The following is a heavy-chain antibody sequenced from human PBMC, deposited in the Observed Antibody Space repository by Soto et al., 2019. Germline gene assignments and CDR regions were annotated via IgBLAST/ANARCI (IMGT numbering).Heavy chain of an antibody. CDR3: ARVGFGSGWLQLRDWYFDL. Sequence: QVQLVQSGAEVKKPGASVQVSCKASGYTFTDYYIHWVRQAPGQGLEWMGWINPDTGGTNYAQRFQDRVTMTRDTSIRTAYMELKRLRSDDTAVYYCARVGFGSGWLQLRDWYFDLWGRGTLVTVSS. J-gene: IGHJ2*01. CDR1: GYTFTDYY. V-gene: IGHV1-2*02. D-gene: IGHD5-12*01. CDR2: INPDTGGT.